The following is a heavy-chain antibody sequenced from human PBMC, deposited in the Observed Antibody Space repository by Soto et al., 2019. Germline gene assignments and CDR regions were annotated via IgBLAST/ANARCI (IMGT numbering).Heavy chain of an antibody. CDR2: TIPVFNTA. CDR1: GGTLSDHG. CDR3: ARGVYGSGNYYTGPSAFDI. V-gene: IGHV1-69*06. Sequence: QVQLEQSGAEVKKPGSSVKISCKASGGTLSDHGVSWLRQAPGQGLEWVGGTIPVFNTAKYAPKFQGRDTIAADKSTNIACMELGSLRSADTAFYYCARGVYGSGNYYTGPSAFDIWGQGTLVIVSS. J-gene: IGHJ3*02. D-gene: IGHD3-10*01.